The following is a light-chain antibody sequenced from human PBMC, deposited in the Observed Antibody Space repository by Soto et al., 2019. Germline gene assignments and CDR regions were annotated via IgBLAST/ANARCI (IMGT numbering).Light chain of an antibody. CDR3: QQRSNWPLS. Sequence: EIVLTQSPATLSLSPGERATLSCRASQSVSSLLAWYHQKSGQPPRLLISDASNRATGVPARFSGSGSGTDFTLIISSLEPEDFAVYYCQQRSNWPLSFGGGTKVEI. CDR1: QSVSSL. V-gene: IGKV3-11*01. CDR2: DAS. J-gene: IGKJ4*01.